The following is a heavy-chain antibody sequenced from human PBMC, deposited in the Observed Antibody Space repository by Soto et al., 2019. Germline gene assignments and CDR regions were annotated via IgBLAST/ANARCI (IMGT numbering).Heavy chain of an antibody. CDR1: GYTFTSYD. CDR2: MNPKSGNT. Sequence: GASVKGSCKASGYTFTSYDIKWVRQATGQGVEWMGWMNPKSGNTGYAQKFQGRVTMTRNTSISTAYMELGSLRSEDTALYYCARALTIFGVVISFDFWGQGTMVTVSS. D-gene: IGHD3-3*01. CDR3: ARALTIFGVVISFDF. J-gene: IGHJ3*01. V-gene: IGHV1-8*01.